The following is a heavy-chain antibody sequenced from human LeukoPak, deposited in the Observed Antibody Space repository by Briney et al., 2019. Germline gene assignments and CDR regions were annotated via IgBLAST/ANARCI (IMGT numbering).Heavy chain of an antibody. J-gene: IGHJ5*02. CDR1: GGSISSSSYY. V-gene: IGHV4-39*01. D-gene: IGHD3-10*01. CDR2: NSGST. Sequence: SETLSLTCTVSGGSISSSSYYWGWIRQPPGKGLEWIGSNSGSTYYYPSLKSRVTVSVDTSKNQFSLKLSSVTVSDTAVYYCARLGWLYGSGSMNWFDPWGQGTLVTVSS. CDR3: ARLGWLYGSGSMNWFDP.